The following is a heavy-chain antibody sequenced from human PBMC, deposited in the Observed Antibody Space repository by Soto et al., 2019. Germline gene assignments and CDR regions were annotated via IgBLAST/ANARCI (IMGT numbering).Heavy chain of an antibody. V-gene: IGHV3-30-3*01. Sequence: XXSCAAXGFTFXSYAXHWVRQAPGKGXEWVAVISYDVSNKYYADSVKGRFTISRDNSKNTLYLQMNSLRSEDTAVYYCAVSLLPPPMVRGVTNAPFDIWGQGTMVTVSS. D-gene: IGHD3-10*01. CDR2: ISYDVSNK. CDR3: AVSLLPPPMVRGVTNAPFDI. CDR1: GFTFXSYA. J-gene: IGHJ3*02.